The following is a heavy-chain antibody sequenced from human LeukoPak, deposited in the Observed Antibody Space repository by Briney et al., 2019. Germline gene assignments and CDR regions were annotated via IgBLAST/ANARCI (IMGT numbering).Heavy chain of an antibody. CDR2: ISYLGDGQ. CDR1: GFTFSSYG. CDR3: AKDRSGGPHYYYGMDV. D-gene: IGHD6-25*01. V-gene: IGHV3-30*18. Sequence: PGRSLRLSCAASGFTFSSYGIHWVRQAPGKGLEWVAVISYLGDGQFYAESVKGRFTISRDNSKKTVFLQMNSLRGEDTAVYYCAKDRSGGPHYYYGMDVWGQGTTVIVSS. J-gene: IGHJ6*02.